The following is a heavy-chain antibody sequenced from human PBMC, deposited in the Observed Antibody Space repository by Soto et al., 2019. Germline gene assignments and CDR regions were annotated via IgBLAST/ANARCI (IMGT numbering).Heavy chain of an antibody. CDR3: GIQNRKRLKGTGWFAP. CDR1: GGSISSSSYY. Sequence: PSETLSLTCAVYGGSISSSSYYWGWIRQPPGKGLEWIGSIYYSGSTYYNPSLKSRVTISVDTSKNQFSLKLSSVTAADTTVYYCGIQNRKRLKGTGWFAPGARGTLLTVSS. CDR2: IYYSGST. J-gene: IGHJ5*02. D-gene: IGHD1-1*01. V-gene: IGHV4-39*01.